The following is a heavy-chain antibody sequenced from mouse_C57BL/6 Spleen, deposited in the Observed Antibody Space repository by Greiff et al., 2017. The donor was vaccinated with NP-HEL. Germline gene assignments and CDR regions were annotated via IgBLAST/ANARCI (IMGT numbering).Heavy chain of an antibody. CDR1: GYAFSSSW. Sequence: VQLQQSGPELVKPGASVKISCKASGYAFSSSWMNWVQQRPGKGLEWIGRIYPGDGDTNYNGKFKGKATLTADKSSSTAYMQLSSLTSEDSAVYFCARGVTTVVIDYWGQGTTLTVSS. CDR2: IYPGDGDT. D-gene: IGHD1-1*01. V-gene: IGHV1-82*01. J-gene: IGHJ2*01. CDR3: ARGVTTVVIDY.